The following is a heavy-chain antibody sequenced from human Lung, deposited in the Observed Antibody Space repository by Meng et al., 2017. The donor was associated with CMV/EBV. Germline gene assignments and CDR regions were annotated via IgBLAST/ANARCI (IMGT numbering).Heavy chain of an antibody. CDR1: GGSFSGYY. J-gene: IGHJ4*02. CDR3: AENSYGYGR. CDR2: INHSGST. Sequence: SXTLSLTCAVYGGSFSGYYWSWIRQPPGKGLEWIGEINHSGSTNYNPSLKSRVTISVDTSKNQFSLKLSSVTAADTAVYYCAENSYGYGRGGQGTLVTVSS. V-gene: IGHV4-34*01. D-gene: IGHD5-18*01.